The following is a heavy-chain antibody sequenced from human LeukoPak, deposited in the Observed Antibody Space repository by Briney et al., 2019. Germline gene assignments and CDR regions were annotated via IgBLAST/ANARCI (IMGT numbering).Heavy chain of an antibody. J-gene: IGHJ4*02. CDR3: ARDPFNSSTTGGDY. CDR1: GGSFSGYY. V-gene: IGHV4-34*01. D-gene: IGHD1-1*01. Sequence: SETLSLTCAVYGGSFSGYYWSWIRQPPGKGLEWIGEINHSGSTNYNPSLKSRVTISVDTSKNQFSLKLSSVTAADTAVYYCARDPFNSSTTGGDYWGQGTLVTVSS. CDR2: INHSGST.